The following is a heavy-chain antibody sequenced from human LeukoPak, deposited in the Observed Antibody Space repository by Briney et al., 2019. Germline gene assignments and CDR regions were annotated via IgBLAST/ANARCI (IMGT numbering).Heavy chain of an antibody. D-gene: IGHD6-6*01. Sequence: SETLSLTCTVSGGSISSGGYYWGWIRQPPGKGLEWIGSIYYSGSTYYNPSLKSRVTISVDTSKNQFSLKLSSVTAADTAVYYCARVGSSSSGENWFDPWGQGTLVTVSS. V-gene: IGHV4-39*01. CDR3: ARVGSSSSGENWFDP. J-gene: IGHJ5*02. CDR2: IYYSGST. CDR1: GGSISSGGYY.